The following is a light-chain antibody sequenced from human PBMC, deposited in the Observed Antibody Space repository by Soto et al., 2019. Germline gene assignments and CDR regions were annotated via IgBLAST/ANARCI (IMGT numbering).Light chain of an antibody. CDR3: GAWDDSLSGPA. J-gene: IGLJ2*01. CDR2: SNN. Sequence: QSVLTQPPSASGTPEQRVTISCSGSSSNIGSNYVYWYQQLPGTAPKLLIYSNNQRPSGVPDRFSGSKSGTSASLAISGLRFEDGADYYCGAWDDSLSGPAFGGGTKLTVL. CDR1: SSNIGSNY. V-gene: IGLV1-47*02.